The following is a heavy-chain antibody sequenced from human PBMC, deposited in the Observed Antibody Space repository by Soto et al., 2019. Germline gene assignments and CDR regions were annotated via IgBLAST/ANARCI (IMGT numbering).Heavy chain of an antibody. J-gene: IGHJ6*02. D-gene: IGHD5-18*01. CDR1: GSSFTSYW. V-gene: IGHV5-51*01. CDR3: ALSPTGYSYGSSYYGMDV. Sequence: PGESLKISCKGSGSSFTSYWIGWVRQMPGKGLEWMGIIYPGDSDTRYSPSFQGQVTISADKSISTAYLQWSSLKASDTAMYYFALSPTGYSYGSSYYGMDVWGQGATVTVSS. CDR2: IYPGDSDT.